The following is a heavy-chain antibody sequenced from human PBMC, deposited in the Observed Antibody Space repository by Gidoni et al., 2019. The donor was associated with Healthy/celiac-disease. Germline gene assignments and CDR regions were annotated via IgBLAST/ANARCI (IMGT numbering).Heavy chain of an antibody. CDR3: ARGRLGEKDACDI. D-gene: IGHD3-16*01. V-gene: IGHV4-34*01. CDR2: INHSGST. J-gene: IGHJ3*02. Sequence: VQLQPLRAALFPPSEPLSLTCAVYCGSFSGYYWRWTRQPPGKGPEWIGEINHSGSTNYNPSLKSRVTISVDTSKNQFSLKLSSVTAAETAVYYCARGRLGEKDACDIWGQGTMVTVSS. CDR1: CGSFSGYY.